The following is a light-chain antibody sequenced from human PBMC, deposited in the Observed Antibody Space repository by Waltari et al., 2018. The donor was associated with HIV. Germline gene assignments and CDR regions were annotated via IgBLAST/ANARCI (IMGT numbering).Light chain of an antibody. V-gene: IGLV3-1*01. J-gene: IGLJ1*01. Sequence: SCELTQPPSVSVSPGQAPTITCSGHILAVKYVWWYQQKPGRSPVLVTYQDDKRLPGIPDRFSGSNSGNTATLTISGTQTMDEADYYCQAWDSGTGVFGTGTTVTVL. CDR1: ILAVKY. CDR2: QDD. CDR3: QAWDSGTGV.